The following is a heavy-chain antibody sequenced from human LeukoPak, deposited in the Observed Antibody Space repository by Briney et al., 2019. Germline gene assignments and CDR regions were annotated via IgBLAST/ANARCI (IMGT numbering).Heavy chain of an antibody. V-gene: IGHV3-23*01. D-gene: IGHD6-6*01. CDR3: AKRSSSSKYYYYMDV. CDR2: IRGSGGST. Sequence: GGSLILSCAASGFTFSSYGMSWVRQAPGKGLEWVSAIRGSGGSTYYADSVKGRFTISRDNAKNTLYLQMNSLRAEDTAVYYCAKRSSSSKYYYYMDVWGKGTPVTVSS. CDR1: GFTFSSYG. J-gene: IGHJ6*03.